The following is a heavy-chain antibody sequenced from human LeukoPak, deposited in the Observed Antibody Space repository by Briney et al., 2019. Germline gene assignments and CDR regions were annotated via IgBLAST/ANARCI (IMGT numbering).Heavy chain of an antibody. J-gene: IGHJ4*02. CDR3: ARRFSDSSGSYSYFDY. Sequence: GESLRISCKGSGYSFTTYWIAWVRQMPGKGLEWMGIIYPGDSDTTYSPSFQGQVTISADKSISTAYLQWSSLKASDTAMYYCARRFSDSSGSYSYFDYWGPGTLVTVSS. CDR1: GYSFTTYW. D-gene: IGHD3-22*01. CDR2: IYPGDSDT. V-gene: IGHV5-51*01.